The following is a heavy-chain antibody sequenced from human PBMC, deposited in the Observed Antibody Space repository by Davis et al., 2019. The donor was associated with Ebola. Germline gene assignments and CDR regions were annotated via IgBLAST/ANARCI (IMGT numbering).Heavy chain of an antibody. CDR3: ARDLPYCSGGSCYLGVAFDI. CDR2: ISAYNGNT. CDR1: GYTFTSYG. D-gene: IGHD2-15*01. Sequence: AASVKVSCKASGYTFTSYGISWVRQAPGQGLEWMGWISAYNGNTNYAQKLQGRVTMTTDTSTSTAYMELRSLRSDDTAVYYCARDLPYCSGGSCYLGVAFDIWGQGTMVTVSS. V-gene: IGHV1-18*01. J-gene: IGHJ3*02.